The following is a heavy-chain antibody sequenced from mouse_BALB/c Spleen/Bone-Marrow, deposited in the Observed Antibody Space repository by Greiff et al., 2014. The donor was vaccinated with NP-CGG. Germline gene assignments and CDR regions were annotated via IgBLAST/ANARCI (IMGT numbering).Heavy chain of an antibody. CDR1: GYSITSGYY. CDR2: ISYDGSN. Sequence: ESGPGLVKPSQSLSLTCSVTGYSITSGYYWNWIRQFPGNKLEWMGYISYDGSNNYNPSLKNRISITRDTSKNQFFLKLNSVTTEDTATYYCARDWDGYYFDDWGQGTTLTVSS. V-gene: IGHV3-6*02. CDR3: ARDWDGYYFDD. J-gene: IGHJ2*01. D-gene: IGHD2-3*01.